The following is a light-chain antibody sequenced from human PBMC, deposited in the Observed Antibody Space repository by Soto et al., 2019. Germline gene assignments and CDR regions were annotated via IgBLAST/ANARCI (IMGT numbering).Light chain of an antibody. Sequence: EIVMTQSPATLSVSPGERATLSCRASQSVSSNLAWYQQKPGQAPRPLIYGASTRATDLPGRFRGSGAGAEFTLTISSLQSEDSAVYYCQQYRGWPRTFGQGTKVDI. CDR2: GAS. V-gene: IGKV3D-15*01. CDR3: QQYRGWPRT. CDR1: QSVSSN. J-gene: IGKJ1*01.